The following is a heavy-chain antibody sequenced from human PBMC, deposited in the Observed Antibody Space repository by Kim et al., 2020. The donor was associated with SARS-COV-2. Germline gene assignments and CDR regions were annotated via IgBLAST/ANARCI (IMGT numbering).Heavy chain of an antibody. CDR2: ISGSGGST. CDR3: AKAKKLWLSPKTTNNYYYYGMDV. CDR1: GFTFSSYA. D-gene: IGHD6-19*01. J-gene: IGHJ6*02. Sequence: GGSLRLSCAASGFTFSSYAMSWVRQAPGKGLEWVSAISGSGGSTYYADSVKGRFTISRDNSKNTLYLQMNSLRAEDTAVYYCAKAKKLWLSPKTTNNYYYYGMDVWGQGTTVTVSS. V-gene: IGHV3-23*01.